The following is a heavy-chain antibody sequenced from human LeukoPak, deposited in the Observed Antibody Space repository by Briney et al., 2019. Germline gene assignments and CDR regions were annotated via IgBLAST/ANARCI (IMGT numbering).Heavy chain of an antibody. V-gene: IGHV1-2*02. CDR2: INPNSGGT. Sequence: GASVKVSCKASGGTFSSYAISWVRQAPGQGLEWMGWINPNSGGTNYAQKFQGRVTMTRDTSISTAYMELSRLRSDDTAVYYCARDLYYDFWSGYSYDAFDIWGQGTMVTVSS. CDR3: ARDLYYDFWSGYSYDAFDI. CDR1: GGTFSSYA. D-gene: IGHD3-3*01. J-gene: IGHJ3*02.